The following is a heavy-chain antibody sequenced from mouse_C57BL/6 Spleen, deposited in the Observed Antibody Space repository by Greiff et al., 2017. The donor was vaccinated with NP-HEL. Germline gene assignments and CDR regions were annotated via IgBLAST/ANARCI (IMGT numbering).Heavy chain of an antibody. D-gene: IGHD1-1*01. V-gene: IGHV5-17*01. CDR1: GFTFSDYG. Sequence: EVQVVESGGGLVKPGGSLKLSCAASGFTFSDYGMHWVRQAPEQGLEWVAYISSGSSTIYYADTVKGRFTISRDNAKNTLCLQMTSLRSKDTAMYYCARYYYGGSSYSMDYWGQGTSVTVSS. CDR2: ISSGSSTI. CDR3: ARYYYGGSSYSMDY. J-gene: IGHJ4*01.